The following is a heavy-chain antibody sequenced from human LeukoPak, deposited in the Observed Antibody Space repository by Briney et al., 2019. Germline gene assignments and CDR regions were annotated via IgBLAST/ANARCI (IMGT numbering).Heavy chain of an antibody. CDR1: GFTFSSYW. CDR3: AREHCSSSSCHLDY. CDR2: IKQDGSEK. V-gene: IGHV3-7*01. Sequence: GGSLRLSCAASGFTFSSYWMSWVRQAPGKGLQWVANIKQDGSEKYYVNSVRGRFSISRDNAKNSLYLQMNSLRAEDTAVYYCAREHCSSSSCHLDYWGQRTLVTVSS. J-gene: IGHJ4*02. D-gene: IGHD2-2*01.